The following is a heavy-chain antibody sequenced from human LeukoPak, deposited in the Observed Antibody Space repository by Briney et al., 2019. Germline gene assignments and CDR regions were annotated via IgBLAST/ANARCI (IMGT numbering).Heavy chain of an antibody. D-gene: IGHD1-20*01. CDR2: ISSSSSYI. CDR1: GFSFSSYI. CDR3: ARTHGTLTGTGFDY. V-gene: IGHV3-21*01. Sequence: GGSLRLSCAVSGFSFSSYIMNWVRQAPGKGLEWVSSISSSSSYIYYADSVKGRFTISRDNAKNSLYLQMDSLRAEDTAVYYCARTHGTLTGTGFDYWGQGTLVTVSS. J-gene: IGHJ4*02.